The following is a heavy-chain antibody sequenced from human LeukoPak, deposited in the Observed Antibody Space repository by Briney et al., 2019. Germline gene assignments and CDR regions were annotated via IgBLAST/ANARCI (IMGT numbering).Heavy chain of an antibody. V-gene: IGHV4-34*01. D-gene: IGHD2-2*01. CDR3: ARGKKYQLLFDY. CDR1: GGSFSGYY. CDR2: INHSGST. Sequence: SETLSFTCAVYGGSFSGYYWSWIRQPPGKGLEWIGEINHSGSTNYNPSLKSRVTISVNTSKNQFSLKLSSVTAANTAVYYCARGKKYQLLFDYWGQGTLVTVSS. J-gene: IGHJ4*02.